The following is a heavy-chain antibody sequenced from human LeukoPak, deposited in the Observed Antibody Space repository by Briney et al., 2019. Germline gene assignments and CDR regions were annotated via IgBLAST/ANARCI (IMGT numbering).Heavy chain of an antibody. D-gene: IGHD3-22*01. CDR2: ISYDGSNK. J-gene: IGHJ3*02. CDR1: GFTFSSYA. Sequence: GRSLRLSCAASGFTFSSYAMHCVRQAPGKGLEWVAVISYDGSNKYYADSVKGRFTISRDNSKNTLYLQMNSLRAEDTAVYYCARVPYYSAFDIWGQGTMVTVSS. CDR3: ARVPYYSAFDI. V-gene: IGHV3-30-3*01.